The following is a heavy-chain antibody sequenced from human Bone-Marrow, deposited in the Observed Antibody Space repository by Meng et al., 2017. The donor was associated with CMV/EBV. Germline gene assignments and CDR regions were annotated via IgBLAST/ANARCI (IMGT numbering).Heavy chain of an antibody. CDR3: ARDGEWELLNGQSYYYYYGMDV. J-gene: IGHJ6*02. CDR2: ISAYNGNT. Sequence: ASVKVSCKASGYTFTSYGISWVRQAPGQGLEWMGWISAYNGNTNYAQKLQGRVTMTTDISTSTAYMELRSLRSDDTAVYYCARDGEWELLNGQSYYYYYGMDVWGQGTTVTVSS. D-gene: IGHD1-26*01. V-gene: IGHV1-18*01. CDR1: GYTFTSYG.